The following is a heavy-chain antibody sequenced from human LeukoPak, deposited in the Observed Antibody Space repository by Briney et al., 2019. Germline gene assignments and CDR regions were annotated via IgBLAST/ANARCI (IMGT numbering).Heavy chain of an antibody. CDR3: TTYTYGYFDY. CDR2: IKSKTDGGTT. CDR1: GFNFTNAW. J-gene: IGHJ4*02. V-gene: IGHV3-15*01. D-gene: IGHD5-18*01. Sequence: GESLRLSCAASGFNFTNAWVSWVRQAPGKGLEWLGRIKSKTDGGTTDYAAPVKGRFTISRDDSKETLDLQMNSLKTEDTAVYYCTTYTYGYFDYWGQGTLVTVSS.